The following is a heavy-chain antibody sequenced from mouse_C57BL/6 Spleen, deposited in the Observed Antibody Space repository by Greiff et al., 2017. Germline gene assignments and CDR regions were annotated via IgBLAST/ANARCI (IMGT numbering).Heavy chain of an antibody. Sequence: VQLQQPGAELVRPGSSVKLSCKASGYTFTSYWMHWVKQRPIQGLEWIGNIDPSDSETHYNQKFKDKATLTVDKSSSTAYMQLSSLTSEYSAVYYCARLDYDYGGFAYWGQGTLVTVSA. D-gene: IGHD2-4*01. CDR2: IDPSDSET. CDR3: ARLDYDYGGFAY. J-gene: IGHJ3*01. CDR1: GYTFTSYW. V-gene: IGHV1-52*01.